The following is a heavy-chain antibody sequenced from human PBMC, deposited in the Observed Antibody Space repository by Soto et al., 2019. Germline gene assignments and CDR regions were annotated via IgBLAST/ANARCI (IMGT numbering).Heavy chain of an antibody. CDR2: ISYDGSNK. CDR1: GFTFSSYA. D-gene: IGHD6-19*01. V-gene: IGHV3-30-3*01. Sequence: GGSLRLSCAASGFTFSSYAMHWVRQAPGKGLEWVAVISYDGSNKYYADSVKGRFTISRDNSKNTLYLQMNSLRAEDTAVYYCARDPTGSVAGFFDYWGQGTLVTVSS. CDR3: ARDPTGSVAGFFDY. J-gene: IGHJ4*02.